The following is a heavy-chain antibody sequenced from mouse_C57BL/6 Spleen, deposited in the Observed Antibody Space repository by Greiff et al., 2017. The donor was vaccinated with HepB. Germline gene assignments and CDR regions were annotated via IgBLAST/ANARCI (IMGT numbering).Heavy chain of an antibody. CDR2: IDPSDSYT. Sequence: QQPGAELVRPGTSVKLSCKASGYTFTSYWMHWVKQRPGQGLEWIGVIDPSDSYTNYNQKFKGKATLTVDTSSSTAYMQLSSLTSEDSAVYYCARLRYYAMDYWGQGTSVTVSS. CDR1: GYTFTSYW. J-gene: IGHJ4*01. V-gene: IGHV1-59*01. CDR3: ARLRYYAMDY.